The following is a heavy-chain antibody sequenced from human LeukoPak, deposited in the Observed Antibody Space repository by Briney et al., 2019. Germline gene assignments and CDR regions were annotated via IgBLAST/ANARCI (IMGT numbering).Heavy chain of an antibody. J-gene: IGHJ3*02. D-gene: IGHD6-13*01. V-gene: IGHV4-34*01. CDR1: GGSFSGYY. CDR2: INHSGST. CDR3: ARASGYSSSWYSAGPVDAFDI. Sequence: SSETLSLTCAVYGGSFSGYYWSWIRQPPGKGLEWIGEINHSGSTNYNPSLKSRVTISVDTSKNQFSLKLSSVTAADTAVYYCARASGYSSSWYSAGPVDAFDIWGQGTMVTVSS.